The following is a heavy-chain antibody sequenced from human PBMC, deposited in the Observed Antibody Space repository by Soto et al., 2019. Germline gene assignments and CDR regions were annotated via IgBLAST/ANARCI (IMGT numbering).Heavy chain of an antibody. CDR3: ATSKGAVVISPYFFDY. Sequence: EVRLEESGGGLVQPGGSLRLSCAASGFTFDSYWMYWVRQAPGKGLVWVSRVNSDGSSTTYADSVKGRFTISRDNAKNTLSLQMNSLRVEDTAVYYCATSKGAVVISPYFFDYWGQGALVTVSS. D-gene: IGHD2-21*01. V-gene: IGHV3-74*01. CDR1: GFTFDSYW. J-gene: IGHJ4*02. CDR2: VNSDGSST.